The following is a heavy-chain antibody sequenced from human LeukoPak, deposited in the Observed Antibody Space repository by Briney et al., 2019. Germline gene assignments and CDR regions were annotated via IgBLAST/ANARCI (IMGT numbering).Heavy chain of an antibody. Sequence: SETLSLTCTVSGYSISSGYYWGWIRQPPGKGLEWIGSIHYTGRTYHNPSLKSRVTISVDTSKSQFSLKLPSVTAADTAVYYCGRTWGYYFDYWGQGTLVTVSS. CDR3: GRTWGYYFDY. J-gene: IGHJ4*02. D-gene: IGHD3-16*01. CDR2: IHYTGRT. V-gene: IGHV4-38-2*02. CDR1: GYSISSGYY.